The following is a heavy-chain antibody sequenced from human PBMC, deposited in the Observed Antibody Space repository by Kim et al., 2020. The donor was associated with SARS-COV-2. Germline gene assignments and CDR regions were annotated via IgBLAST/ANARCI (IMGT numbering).Heavy chain of an antibody. D-gene: IGHD2-8*01. V-gene: IGHV3-33*01. Sequence: GGSLRLSCAASGFIFSSYGMHWVRQAPGKGLEWVTLIWYDGNNKYYADSVKGRFTISRDNSKNTLYLQMNSLRAEDTAVYYCARDTGSGYCPNGVCYTSYYGMDVWGQGTTVTVSS. CDR2: IWYDGNNK. CDR1: GFIFSSYG. J-gene: IGHJ6*02. CDR3: ARDTGSGYCPNGVCYTSYYGMDV.